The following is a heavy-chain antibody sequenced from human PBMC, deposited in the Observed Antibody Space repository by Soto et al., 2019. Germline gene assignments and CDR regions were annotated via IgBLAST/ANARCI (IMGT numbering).Heavy chain of an antibody. Sequence: GASVKVSCKASGYTFTSYGISWVRQAPGQGLEWMGWISAYNGNTNYAQKLLGRVTMTRDTSTSTIYMELSSLRSEDTAVYYCARGGDVVLVTAPLDYWGQGTLVTAPQ. V-gene: IGHV1-18*01. D-gene: IGHD2-21*02. CDR2: ISAYNGNT. CDR3: ARGGDVVLVTAPLDY. CDR1: GYTFTSYG. J-gene: IGHJ4*02.